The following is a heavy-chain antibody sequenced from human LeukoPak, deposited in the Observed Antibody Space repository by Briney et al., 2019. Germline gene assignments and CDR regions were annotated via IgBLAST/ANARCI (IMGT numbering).Heavy chain of an antibody. Sequence: GGSLRLSCAASGFTFSSYAMNWVRQAPGKGLEWVSTIGGSGGSTYYADSVEGRFTISRDNSKNTLYLQMNSLRAEDTAVYYCARDSTSGTLDAFDIWGQGTMVTVSS. J-gene: IGHJ3*02. D-gene: IGHD1-26*01. CDR3: ARDSTSGTLDAFDI. CDR1: GFTFSSYA. V-gene: IGHV3-23*01. CDR2: IGGSGGST.